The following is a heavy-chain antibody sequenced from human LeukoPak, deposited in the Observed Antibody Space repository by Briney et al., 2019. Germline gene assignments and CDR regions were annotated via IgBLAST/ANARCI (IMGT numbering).Heavy chain of an antibody. Sequence: ASVKVSCKASGYTFTSYYMHWVRQAPGQGLEWMGIINPSGGSTSYAQKFQGRVTMTRDMSTSTAYMELSSLRSEDTAVYYCAASRYYYDSSGYGSARAFDIWGQGTMVTVSS. J-gene: IGHJ3*02. CDR3: AASRYYYDSSGYGSARAFDI. D-gene: IGHD3-22*01. V-gene: IGHV1-46*01. CDR2: INPSGGST. CDR1: GYTFTSYY.